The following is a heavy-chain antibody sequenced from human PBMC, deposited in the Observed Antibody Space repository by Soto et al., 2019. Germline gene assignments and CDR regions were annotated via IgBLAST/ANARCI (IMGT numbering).Heavy chain of an antibody. CDR1: GYTFTSYG. V-gene: IGHV1-18*01. J-gene: IGHJ4*02. D-gene: IGHD4-17*01. CDR3: ARDYLWSPYGDHLPFDY. Sequence: ASVKVSCKASGYTFTSYGISWVRQAPGQGLEWMGWISAYNGNTNYAQKLQGRVTMTTDTSTSTAYMELRSLRSDDTAVYYCARDYLWSPYGDHLPFDYWGQGTLVTVSS. CDR2: ISAYNGNT.